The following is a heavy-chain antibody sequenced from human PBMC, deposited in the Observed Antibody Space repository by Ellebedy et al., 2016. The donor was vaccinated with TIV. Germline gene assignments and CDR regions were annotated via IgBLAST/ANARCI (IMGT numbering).Heavy chain of an antibody. D-gene: IGHD1-14*01. V-gene: IGHV4-34*01. CDR3: ARAGRGGGYYMDV. CDR2: INHSGSS. Sequence: GSLRLXCAVYGGSFSDYFWTWVRQSPGKGLEWIGEINHSGSSNYNPSLKSRVTISVDTSKNQFSLKLSSVTVADTAVYYCARAGRGGGYYMDVWGKGTTVTVSS. CDR1: GGSFSDYF. J-gene: IGHJ6*03.